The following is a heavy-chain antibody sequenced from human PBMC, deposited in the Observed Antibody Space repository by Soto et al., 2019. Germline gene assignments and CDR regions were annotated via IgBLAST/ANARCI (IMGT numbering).Heavy chain of an antibody. CDR2: ITPYTGNT. J-gene: IGHJ4*02. D-gene: IGHD3-10*01. Sequence: ASVKVSCKASGYTFTDYGFSWVRQSPGQGPEWMGWITPYTGNTKFPQKFQGRVTMTTDRVTSTAYMELKSLTFDDTAVYYCARDRGSGSYYLGPFYFDYWGQGTLVTVSS. CDR3: ARDRGSGSYYLGPFYFDY. CDR1: GYTFTDYG. V-gene: IGHV1-18*01.